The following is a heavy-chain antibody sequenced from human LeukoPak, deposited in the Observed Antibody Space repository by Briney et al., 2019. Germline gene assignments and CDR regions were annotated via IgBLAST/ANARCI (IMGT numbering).Heavy chain of an antibody. J-gene: IGHJ4*02. CDR1: GFTFSTYE. V-gene: IGHV3-48*03. CDR2: RNMRGRTT. Sequence: PGGSLRLSCVASGFTFSTYEMDWVRQAPGKGLECVSHRNMRGRTTYYADSVKGRFTISRDNAKNSLYLQMNSLRAEDTAVYYCAREGHTTGWPPFDFWGQGTLVTVSS. D-gene: IGHD6-19*01. CDR3: AREGHTTGWPPFDF.